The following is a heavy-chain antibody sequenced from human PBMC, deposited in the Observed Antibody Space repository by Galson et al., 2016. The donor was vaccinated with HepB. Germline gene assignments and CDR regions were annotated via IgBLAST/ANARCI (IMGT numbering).Heavy chain of an antibody. Sequence: SLRLSCAPSGFSVSNNYMHWVRQAPGKGLEWVANINQDGSEKHYLDSVRGRFTISRDNAKNSLYLQMNSLRAEDTAVYFCARAYQYTLDYWGQGTLVTVSS. CDR1: GFSVSNNY. D-gene: IGHD1-1*01. CDR3: ARAYQYTLDY. CDR2: INQDGSEK. V-gene: IGHV3-7*04. J-gene: IGHJ4*02.